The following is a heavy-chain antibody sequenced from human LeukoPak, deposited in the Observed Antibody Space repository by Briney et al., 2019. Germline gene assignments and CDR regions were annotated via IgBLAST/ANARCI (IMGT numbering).Heavy chain of an antibody. V-gene: IGHV5-51*01. D-gene: IGHD6-19*01. CDR1: GYSFTSYW. Sequence: GESLKISCKGSGYSFTSYWIGWMRQMPGKGLEWMGIIYPSDSDTRYSPSFQSHVTISADKSISTAYLQWSSRKASDTATYYCARQGGGSGWYPGEYWGQGTLVTVSS. J-gene: IGHJ4*02. CDR2: IYPSDSDT. CDR3: ARQGGGSGWYPGEY.